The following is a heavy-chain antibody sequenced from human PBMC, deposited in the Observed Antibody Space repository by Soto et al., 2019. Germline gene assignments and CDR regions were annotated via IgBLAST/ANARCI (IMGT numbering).Heavy chain of an antibody. J-gene: IGHJ2*01. CDR3: VRTVGSSWFFDL. CDR2: IFSDGSP. CDR1: GASITSGDYY. Sequence: QLQLRQSGPGLVKPPETLSLTCSVSGASITSGDYYWGWIRQPPGKGLEWIGSIFSDGSPFYNPALQCLVTFSIDTSRNEFSLKLNSATAADTAVYYCVRTVGSSWFFDLWGRGTLITVSS. V-gene: IGHV4-39*01. D-gene: IGHD3-10*01.